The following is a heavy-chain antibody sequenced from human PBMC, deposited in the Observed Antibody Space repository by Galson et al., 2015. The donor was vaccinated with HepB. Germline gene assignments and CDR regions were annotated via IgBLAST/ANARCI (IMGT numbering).Heavy chain of an antibody. J-gene: IGHJ6*02. V-gene: IGHV1-69*04. Sequence: SVKVSCKASGDTFTNYTFSWVRQAPGQGLEWVGRIIPVLGVVNYAQRFQGRVTITADKPTSTAYMELTSLRSDDTAVYYCAKDLLIRGDSSSLSIHYAMDIWGQGTTVTVS. CDR2: IIPVLGVV. CDR1: GDTFTNYT. D-gene: IGHD6-13*01. CDR3: AKDLLIRGDSSSLSIHYAMDI.